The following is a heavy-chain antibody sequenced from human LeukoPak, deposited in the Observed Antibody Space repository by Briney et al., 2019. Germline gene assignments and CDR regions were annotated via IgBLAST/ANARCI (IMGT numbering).Heavy chain of an antibody. CDR1: GFTFSDYY. J-gene: IGHJ4*02. CDR3: ARGDTYYYDSSGYGPFDY. CDR2: ISSSSTYT. Sequence: GGSLRLSCAASGFTFSDYYMSWIRQAPGKGLEWVSYISSSSTYTNYADSVTGRFTISRDNAKNSLYLQMNSLRAEDTAVYYCARGDTYYYDSSGYGPFDYWGQGTLVTVSS. V-gene: IGHV3-11*05. D-gene: IGHD3-22*01.